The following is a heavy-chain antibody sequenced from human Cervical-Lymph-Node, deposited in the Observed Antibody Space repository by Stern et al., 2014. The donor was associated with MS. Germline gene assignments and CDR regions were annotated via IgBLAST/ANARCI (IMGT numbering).Heavy chain of an antibody. J-gene: IGHJ5*02. CDR2: IYPGDSDT. CDR1: GYSFASYW. D-gene: IGHD1/OR15-1a*01. V-gene: IGHV5-51*01. Sequence: EVQLEESGAEVKKPGESLKISCKGSGYSFASYWIGWVRQMPGKGLEWMGIIYPGDSDTRYNTSFQGQGTMSADKSINTAYLQWRSLRASDPAMYYCTRLDNWNIGSWGQGTLLTVSS. CDR3: TRLDNWNIGS.